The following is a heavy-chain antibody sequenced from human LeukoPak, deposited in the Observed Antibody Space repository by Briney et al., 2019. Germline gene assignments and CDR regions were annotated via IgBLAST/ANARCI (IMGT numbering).Heavy chain of an antibody. CDR1: GFTFSTYE. J-gene: IGHJ4*02. V-gene: IGHV3-48*03. CDR3: ARETCSGGSCYHFDY. D-gene: IGHD2-15*01. CDR2: ISSSGDTI. Sequence: GGSLRLSCAASGFTFSTYEMNWVRQAPGKGLEWVAYISSSGDTIYYADSVKGRFTISRDNAKNSLYLQMNSLRAEDTAVYYCARETCSGGSCYHFDYWGQGTLVTVSS.